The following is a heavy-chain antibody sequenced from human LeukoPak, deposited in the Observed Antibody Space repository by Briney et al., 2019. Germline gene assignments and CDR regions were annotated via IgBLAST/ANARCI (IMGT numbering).Heavy chain of an antibody. CDR2: IYYSGST. J-gene: IGHJ4*02. V-gene: IGHV4-30-4*08. Sequence: SETLSLTCTVSGGSLSSGDYYWSRIRQPPGKGLEWIGYIYYSGSTYYNPSLKSRVTISVDTSKNQFSLKLSSVTAADTAVYYCARVPTYYYDSSGYYLDYWGQGTLVTVSS. D-gene: IGHD3-22*01. CDR3: ARVPTYYYDSSGYYLDY. CDR1: GGSLSSGDYY.